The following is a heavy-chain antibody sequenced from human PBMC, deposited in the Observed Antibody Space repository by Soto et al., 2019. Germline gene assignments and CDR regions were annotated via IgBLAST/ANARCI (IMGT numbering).Heavy chain of an antibody. J-gene: IGHJ4*02. CDR3: AKEKSRHGGLLDY. Sequence: EVQLVESGGGLVQPGRSLRLSCSASGFTFDDFAMHWVRQAPGGGLEWVSGISWNSGSIGYADSVRGRFTISRDNAKNSLYLHTNSLRAEDTALYYCAKEKSRHGGLLDYWGQGTLVTVSS. D-gene: IGHD3-3*01. CDR1: GFTFDDFA. V-gene: IGHV3-9*01. CDR2: ISWNSGSI.